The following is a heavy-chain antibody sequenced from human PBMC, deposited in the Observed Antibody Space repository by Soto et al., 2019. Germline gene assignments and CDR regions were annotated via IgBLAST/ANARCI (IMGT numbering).Heavy chain of an antibody. CDR1: GFTFGDYA. V-gene: IGHV3-49*03. D-gene: IGHD1-26*01. J-gene: IGHJ6*02. CDR2: IRSKAYGGTT. CDR3: TRDRIGRYLYYYYGMDV. Sequence: GGSLRLSCTASGFTFGDYAMSWFRQAPGKGLEWVGSIRSKAYGGTTEYAASVKGRFTISRDDSKSIAYLQMNSLKTEDTAVYYCTRDRIGRYLYYYYGMDVWGQGTTVTVSS.